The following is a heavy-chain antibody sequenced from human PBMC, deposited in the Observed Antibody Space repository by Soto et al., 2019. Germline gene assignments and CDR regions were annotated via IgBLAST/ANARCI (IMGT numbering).Heavy chain of an antibody. CDR3: AREYTAWPLAYGLDV. CDR2: ISSRSDI. D-gene: IGHD2-2*02. CDR1: GFTVSTYS. J-gene: IGHJ6*02. Sequence: PGGSLRLSCVGSGFTVSTYSINWVRQAPGKGLEWVSSISSRSDIYYADSVKGRFTISRDNAKNSVSLQMNSLRAEDTAVYYCAREYTAWPLAYGLDVWGQGTTVTVSS. V-gene: IGHV3-21*01.